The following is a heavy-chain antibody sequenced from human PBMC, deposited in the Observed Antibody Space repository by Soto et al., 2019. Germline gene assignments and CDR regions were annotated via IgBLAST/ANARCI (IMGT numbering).Heavy chain of an antibody. CDR1: GGTFSSYA. D-gene: IGHD3-3*01. Sequence: GASVKVSCKASGGTFSSYAISWVRQAPGQGLEWMGGIIPIFGTANYAQKFQGRVTITADESTSTAYMELSSLRSEDTAVYYCARGNRVFGVVIIPYGMDVWGQGTTVTVSS. J-gene: IGHJ6*02. CDR3: ARGNRVFGVVIIPYGMDV. V-gene: IGHV1-69*13. CDR2: IIPIFGTA.